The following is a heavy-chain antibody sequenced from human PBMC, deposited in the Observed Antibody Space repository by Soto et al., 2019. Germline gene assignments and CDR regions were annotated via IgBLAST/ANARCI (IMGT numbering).Heavy chain of an antibody. CDR2: IIPIFGTA. CDR3: ARDSLHNWNYYYYGMDV. Sequence: RASVKVSCKASGGTFSSYAISWVRQAPGQGLEWMGGIIPIFGTANYAQKFQGRVTITADESTSTAYMELSSLRSEDTAVYYCARDSLHNWNYYYYGMDVWGQGTTVTVSS. J-gene: IGHJ6*02. V-gene: IGHV1-69*13. CDR1: GGTFSSYA. D-gene: IGHD1-20*01.